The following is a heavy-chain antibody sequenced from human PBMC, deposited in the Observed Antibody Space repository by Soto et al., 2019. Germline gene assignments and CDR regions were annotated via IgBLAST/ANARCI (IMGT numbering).Heavy chain of an antibody. CDR1: GYTFTRYG. CDR3: ARDEGNWRPYYYYGMDV. J-gene: IGHJ6*02. CDR2: ISAYNGNT. V-gene: IGHV1-18*01. D-gene: IGHD1-1*01. Sequence: SVKVSCKASGYTFTRYGISWVRQAPGQGLEWMGLISAYNGNTNSAQKLQGRVTMTTDTSTSTAYMELRSLRSDDTAVYYCARDEGNWRPYYYYGMDVWGQGTTVTVSS.